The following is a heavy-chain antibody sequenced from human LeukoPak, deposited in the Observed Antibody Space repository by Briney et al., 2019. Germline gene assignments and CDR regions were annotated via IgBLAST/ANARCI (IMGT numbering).Heavy chain of an antibody. CDR3: ARLTHYDSSGYPDAFDI. J-gene: IGHJ3*02. Sequence: GASVKVSCKASGYTVTSYGISWVRQAPGQGLEWMGWISAYNGNTNYAQKLQGRVTMTTDTSTSTAYMELRSLRSDDTAVYYCARLTHYDSSGYPDAFDIWGQGTMVTVSS. CDR1: GYTVTSYG. D-gene: IGHD3-22*01. CDR2: ISAYNGNT. V-gene: IGHV1-18*01.